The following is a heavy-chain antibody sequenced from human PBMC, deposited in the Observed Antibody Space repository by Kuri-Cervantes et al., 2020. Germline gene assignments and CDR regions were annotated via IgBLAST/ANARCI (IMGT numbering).Heavy chain of an antibody. CDR3: ARQPCSGGSCYLDY. J-gene: IGHJ4*02. V-gene: IGHV3-30*04. D-gene: IGHD2-15*01. CDR2: ISHDGSDK. CDR1: GFTFSNYA. Sequence: GESLKISCAASGFTFSNYAMHWVRQAPGKGLEWVSVISHDGSDKYYAGSVKGRFTIARDTSMNTLYLQMNSLRTEDTAVYYCARQPCSGGSCYLDYWGLGTLVTVSS.